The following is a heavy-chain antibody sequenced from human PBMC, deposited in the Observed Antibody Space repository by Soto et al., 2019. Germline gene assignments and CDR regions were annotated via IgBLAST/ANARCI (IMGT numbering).Heavy chain of an antibody. CDR1: GGSISSSSYY. D-gene: IGHD4-17*01. V-gene: IGHV4-39*01. J-gene: IGHJ5*02. CDR3: ASLRGDYVGANWFDP. CDR2: IYYSGGT. Sequence: TSETLSLTCTVSGGSISSSSYYWGWIRQPPGKGLEWIGSIYYSGGTYYNPSLKSRVTISVDTSKNQFSLKLSSVTAADTAVYYCASLRGDYVGANWFDPWGQGTLVTVSS.